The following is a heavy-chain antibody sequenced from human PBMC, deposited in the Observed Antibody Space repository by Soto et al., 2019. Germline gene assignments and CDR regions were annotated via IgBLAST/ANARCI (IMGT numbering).Heavy chain of an antibody. CDR1: GDSVSSNSAA. V-gene: IGHV6-1*01. CDR3: ARDRSSSSVSYYYYYYGMDV. D-gene: IGHD6-6*01. CDR2: TYYRSKWYN. J-gene: IGHJ6*02. Sequence: SQTLSLTCAISGDSVSSNSAAWNWIRQSPSRGLEWLGRTYYRSKWYNDYAVSVKSRITINPDTSKNQFSLQLNSVTPEDTAVYYCARDRSSSSVSYYYYYYGMDVWGQGTTVTVSS.